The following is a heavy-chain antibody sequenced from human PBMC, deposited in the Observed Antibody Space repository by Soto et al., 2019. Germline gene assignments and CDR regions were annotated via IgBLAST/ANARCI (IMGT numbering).Heavy chain of an antibody. CDR1: GFTFSSYG. Sequence: PGGSLRLSCAASGFTFSSYGMHWVRQAPGKGLEWVAVIWYDGSNKYYADSVKGRFTISRDNSKNTLYLQMNSLRAEDTAFFYCARDVAYYDSSGYCFDYWGQGTLVTVSS. D-gene: IGHD3-22*01. V-gene: IGHV3-33*01. J-gene: IGHJ4*02. CDR2: IWYDGSNK. CDR3: ARDVAYYDSSGYCFDY.